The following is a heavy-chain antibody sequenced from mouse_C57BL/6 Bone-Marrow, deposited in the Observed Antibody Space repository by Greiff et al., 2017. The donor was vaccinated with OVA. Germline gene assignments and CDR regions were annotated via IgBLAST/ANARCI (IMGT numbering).Heavy chain of an antibody. V-gene: IGHV6-3*01. Sequence: EVQLMESGGGLVQPGGSMKLSCVASGFTFSNYWMNWVRQSPEKGLEWVAQIRLKSDNYATHYAVSVKGRFTISRDDSKSSVYLQMNNLRAEDTGIYYCTGITTVVAGDYWGQGTTLTVSS. CDR3: TGITTVVAGDY. CDR2: IRLKSDNYAT. CDR1: GFTFSNYW. D-gene: IGHD1-1*01. J-gene: IGHJ2*01.